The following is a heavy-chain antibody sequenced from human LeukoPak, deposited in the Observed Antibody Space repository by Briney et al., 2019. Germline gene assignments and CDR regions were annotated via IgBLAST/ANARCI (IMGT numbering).Heavy chain of an antibody. CDR3: ARARDYGLPDY. CDR1: GGSISSYY. Sequence: SETLSLTCTVSGGSISSYYWSWLRQPPGKGLEWIGYIYYSGSTNYNPSLKSRVTISVDTSKNQFSLKLSSVTAADTAVYYCARARDYGLPDYWGQGTLVTVSS. V-gene: IGHV4-59*01. J-gene: IGHJ4*02. D-gene: IGHD4-17*01. CDR2: IYYSGST.